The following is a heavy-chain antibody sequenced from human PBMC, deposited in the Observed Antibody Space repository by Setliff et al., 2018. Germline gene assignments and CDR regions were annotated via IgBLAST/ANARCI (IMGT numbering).Heavy chain of an antibody. CDR1: GGTFSSYA. D-gene: IGHD6-13*01. Sequence: VKVSCKASGGTFSSYAISWVRQAPGQGLEWMGGIIPIFGTANYAQKFQGRVTITTDESTSTAYMELSSLRSEDTAVYYCARIVAAADPYNWFDPWGQGTLVTVSS. J-gene: IGHJ5*02. V-gene: IGHV1-69*13. CDR3: ARIVAAADPYNWFDP. CDR2: IIPIFGTA.